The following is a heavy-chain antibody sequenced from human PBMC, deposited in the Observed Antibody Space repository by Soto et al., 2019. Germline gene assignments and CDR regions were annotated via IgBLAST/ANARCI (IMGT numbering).Heavy chain of an antibody. D-gene: IGHD5-18*01. Sequence: QVQLQESGPGLVKPSQTLSLACSVSGASINSGGYFWSWIRQLPGKGLEWIGYIHYSGSTYYNPSLKSRVVMSMDTSKNDFSLKLSSVTAAETAVFYCARGFVETAMAFDYWGKGALVTVSS. CDR3: ARGFVETAMAFDY. J-gene: IGHJ4*02. CDR2: IHYSGST. CDR1: GASINSGGYF. V-gene: IGHV4-31*03.